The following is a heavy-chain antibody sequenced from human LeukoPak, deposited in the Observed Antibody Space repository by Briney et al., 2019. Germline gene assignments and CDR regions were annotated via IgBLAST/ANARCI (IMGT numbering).Heavy chain of an antibody. CDR2: ISDRGGHI. CDR3: ARDGSNWRDSPPDS. J-gene: IGHJ4*02. V-gene: IGHV3-21*06. CDR1: GRAIKLYM. Sequence: PGGSLRLSCAASGRAIKLYMMNWVRQAPGKGLEWVSSISDRGGHIYYADSVKGRFTISRDNARNSLSLQMSNLRVEDTAVYYCARDGSNWRDSPPDSWGQGTLVIVSS. D-gene: IGHD1-26*01.